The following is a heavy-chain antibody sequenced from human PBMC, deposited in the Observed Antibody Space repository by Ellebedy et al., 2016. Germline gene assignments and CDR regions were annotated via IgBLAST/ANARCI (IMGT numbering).Heavy chain of an antibody. CDR2: ISGSGGST. V-gene: IGHV3-23*01. D-gene: IGHD1-20*01. CDR3: VRDHNWAFDY. Sequence: GESLKISCAASGFTFSSYAMSWVRQAPGKGLEWVSAISGSGGSTYYADSVKGRFTISRDNSKNTLYLQMNSLRVEDTAIYYCVRDHNWAFDYWGQGSLVTVSS. J-gene: IGHJ4*02. CDR1: GFTFSSYA.